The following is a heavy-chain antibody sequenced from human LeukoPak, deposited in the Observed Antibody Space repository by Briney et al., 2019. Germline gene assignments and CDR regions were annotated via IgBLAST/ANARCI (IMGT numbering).Heavy chain of an antibody. V-gene: IGHV3-23*01. J-gene: IGHJ6*02. Sequence: QPGGSLRLSCAASGFNFGTYAMNWVRQAPGKGLEWVSSISGSAGSTYYADSVRGRFTLSRDNSKNTLSLQMNSLRADDTAVYHCARDGEPRYWGSGYYYGMGVWGQGATVTVSS. D-gene: IGHD7-27*01. CDR2: ISGSAGST. CDR1: GFNFGTYA. CDR3: ARDGEPRYWGSGYYYGMGV.